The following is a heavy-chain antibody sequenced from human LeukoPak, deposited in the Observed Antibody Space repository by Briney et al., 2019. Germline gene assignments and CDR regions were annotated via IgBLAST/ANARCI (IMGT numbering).Heavy chain of an antibody. Sequence: PGGSLRLSCAASGFTFSSSAMSWVRQAPGKGLEWVSSIRTSGGATYYADSVKGRFTISRDNSKNTLYLQMNSLRAEDTAVYYCAKDAGLIVGATDYWGQGTLVTVSS. V-gene: IGHV3-23*01. CDR1: GFTFSSSA. CDR2: IRTSGGAT. J-gene: IGHJ4*02. CDR3: AKDAGLIVGATDY. D-gene: IGHD1-26*01.